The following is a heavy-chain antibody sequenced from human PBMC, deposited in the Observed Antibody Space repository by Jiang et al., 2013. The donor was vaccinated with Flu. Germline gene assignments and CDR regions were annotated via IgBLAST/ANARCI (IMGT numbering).Heavy chain of an antibody. V-gene: IGHV5-51*01. J-gene: IGHJ6*02. Sequence: RYSPSFQGQVTISADKSISTAYLQWSNLKASDTAVYYCAKDSDVWGTGGMDVWGQGTTVSVSS. CDR3: AKDSDVWGTGGMDV. D-gene: IGHD3-16*01.